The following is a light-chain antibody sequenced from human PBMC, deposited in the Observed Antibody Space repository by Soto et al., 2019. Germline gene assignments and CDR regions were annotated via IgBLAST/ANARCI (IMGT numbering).Light chain of an antibody. CDR1: SSDVGGYNY. CDR3: SSHAGSNSPFV. Sequence: QSALTQPPSASGSPGQSVTISCTGTSSDVGGYNYVSWYQQHPGKAPKVLIYDVNKRPSGVPDRFSGSKSGNTASLTVSGHQAEDEADYYCSSHAGSNSPFVFGTGTKVTVL. V-gene: IGLV2-8*01. CDR2: DVN. J-gene: IGLJ1*01.